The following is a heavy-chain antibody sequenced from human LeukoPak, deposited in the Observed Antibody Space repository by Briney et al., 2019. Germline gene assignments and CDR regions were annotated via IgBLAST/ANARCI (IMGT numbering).Heavy chain of an antibody. D-gene: IGHD6-13*01. J-gene: IGHJ2*01. CDR3: ASFSSSSWFYWYFDL. CDR1: GFTVSSNY. Sequence: GGSLRLSCAASGFTVSSNYMSWVRQAPGKGLEWVSVIYSGGSTYYADSVKGRFTISRDNSKNTLYLQMNSLRAEDTAVYYCASFSSSSWFYWYFDLWGRGTLVTVSS. V-gene: IGHV3-66*01. CDR2: IYSGGST.